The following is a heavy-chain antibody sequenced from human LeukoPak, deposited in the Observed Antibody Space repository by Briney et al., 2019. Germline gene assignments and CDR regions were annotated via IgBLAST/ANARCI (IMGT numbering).Heavy chain of an antibody. CDR3: ARDRDSSSWYFAYYYMDV. Sequence: PGGSLRLSCAASGFTISSYAMHWVRQAPGKGLEWVAVISYDGSNKYYADSVKGRFTISRDNSKNTLYLQMNSLRAEDTAVYYCARDRDSSSWYFAYYYMDVWGKGTTVTVSS. CDR1: GFTISSYA. D-gene: IGHD6-13*01. V-gene: IGHV3-30-3*01. J-gene: IGHJ6*03. CDR2: ISYDGSNK.